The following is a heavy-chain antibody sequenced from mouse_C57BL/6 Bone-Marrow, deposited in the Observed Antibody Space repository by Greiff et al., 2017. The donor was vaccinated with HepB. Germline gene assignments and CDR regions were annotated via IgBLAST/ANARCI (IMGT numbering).Heavy chain of an antibody. CDR1: GYTFTDYY. CDR3: ARDYDGYSYFDV. Sequence: EVQLQQSGPELVKPGASVKISCKASGYTFTDYYMNWVKQSHGKSLEWIGDINPNNGGTSYNQKFKGKATLTVDKSSSTAYMELRSLTSEDSAVYYCARDYDGYSYFDVWGTGTTVTVSS. J-gene: IGHJ1*03. D-gene: IGHD2-3*01. V-gene: IGHV1-26*01. CDR2: INPNNGGT.